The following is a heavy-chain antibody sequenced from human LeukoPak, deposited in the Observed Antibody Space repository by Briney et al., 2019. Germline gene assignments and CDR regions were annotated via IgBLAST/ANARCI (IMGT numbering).Heavy chain of an antibody. D-gene: IGHD3-22*01. J-gene: IGHJ4*02. CDR1: GYTFTGYY. Sequence: ASVKVSCKASGYTFTGYYMHWVRQAPGQGLEWMGWINPNSGGTNYAQKFQGRVTMTRDTSISTAYMELSRLRSDVTAVYYCARALYSYYYDSSGHSDYWGQGTLVTVSS. CDR2: INPNSGGT. CDR3: ARALYSYYYDSSGHSDY. V-gene: IGHV1-2*02.